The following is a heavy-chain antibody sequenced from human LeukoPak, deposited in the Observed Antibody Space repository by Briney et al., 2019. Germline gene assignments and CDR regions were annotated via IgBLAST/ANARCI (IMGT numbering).Heavy chain of an antibody. CDR1: GGSFRGYY. D-gene: IGHD5-18*01. Sequence: SETLSLTCSVYGGSFRGYYWIWIRQPPGKGLEWIGDINHSGSTNYNPSLKSRVTISVDTSKNQFSLNLSSETAADTAVYYCARREGDTCMVRSFDYWGQGTLVTVSS. V-gene: IGHV4-34*01. J-gene: IGHJ4*02. CDR3: ARREGDTCMVRSFDY. CDR2: INHSGST.